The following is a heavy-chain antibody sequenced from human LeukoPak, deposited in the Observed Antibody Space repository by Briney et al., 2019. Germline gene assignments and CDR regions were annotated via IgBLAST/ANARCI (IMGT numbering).Heavy chain of an antibody. J-gene: IGHJ4*02. D-gene: IGHD1-14*01. CDR2: INHSGST. CDR1: GGSFSGYY. Sequence: SETLSLTCAVYGGSFSGYYWSWIRQPPRKGLEWIGEINHSGSTNYNPSLKSRVTISVDTSKNQFSLKLSSVTAADTAVYYCAGGPIARLYGTLDYWGQGTLVTVSS. V-gene: IGHV4-34*01. CDR3: AGGPIARLYGTLDY.